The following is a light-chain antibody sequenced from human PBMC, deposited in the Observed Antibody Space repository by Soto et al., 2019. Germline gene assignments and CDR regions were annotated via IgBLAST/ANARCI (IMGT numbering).Light chain of an antibody. CDR2: GAS. J-gene: IGKJ4*01. CDR1: QSVSSSY. Sequence: EIVLTQSPGTLSLSPGERATLSCRASQSVSSSYLAGYQQKPGQAPRLLIYGASNRATGIPDRFSGSGSGTDFTLTISRLEPEDFAVYYCQQYGSSPPALTFGGGTKVEIK. CDR3: QQYGSSPPALT. V-gene: IGKV3-20*01.